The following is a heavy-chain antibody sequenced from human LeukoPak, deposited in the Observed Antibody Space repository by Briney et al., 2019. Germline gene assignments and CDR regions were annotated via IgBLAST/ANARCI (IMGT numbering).Heavy chain of an antibody. CDR2: INHSGST. CDR3: ARRRGYYYGSGSYYNH. V-gene: IGHV4-34*01. CDR1: GGSFSGYY. J-gene: IGHJ5*02. D-gene: IGHD3-10*01. Sequence: PSETLSLTCAVYGGSFSGYYWSWIRQPPGKGLEWIGEINHSGSTNYNPSLKSRVTISVDTSKNQFSLKLSSVTAADTAVYYCARRRGYYYGSGSYYNHWGQGTLVTVSS.